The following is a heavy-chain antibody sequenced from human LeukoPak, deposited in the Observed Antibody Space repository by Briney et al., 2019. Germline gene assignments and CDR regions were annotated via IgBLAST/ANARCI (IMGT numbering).Heavy chain of an antibody. V-gene: IGHV3-30*18. Sequence: GGSLRLSCAASGFTFSSYGMHWVRQAPGKGLEWVAVISYDGGNKYYADSVKGRFTISRDNSKNTLYLQMNSLRAEDTAVYYCAKDIVRLAVAADPFDYWGRGTLVTVSS. CDR3: AKDIVRLAVAADPFDY. D-gene: IGHD6-19*01. CDR1: GFTFSSYG. CDR2: ISYDGGNK. J-gene: IGHJ4*02.